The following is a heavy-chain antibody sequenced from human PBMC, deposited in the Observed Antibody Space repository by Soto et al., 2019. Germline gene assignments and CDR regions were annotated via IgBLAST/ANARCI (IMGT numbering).Heavy chain of an antibody. J-gene: IGHJ3*02. Sequence: GGSLRLSCAASGFTFNTYAMTWVRQTPGGRLEWVSTIGASGGSTSYADSVKGRFTISRDNSANMLYLQMNSLRAEDTALYYCAKDTDRDYDLGDAFDIWGQGSMVTVSS. CDR1: GFTFNTYA. D-gene: IGHD4-17*01. CDR3: AKDTDRDYDLGDAFDI. V-gene: IGHV3-23*01. CDR2: IGASGGST.